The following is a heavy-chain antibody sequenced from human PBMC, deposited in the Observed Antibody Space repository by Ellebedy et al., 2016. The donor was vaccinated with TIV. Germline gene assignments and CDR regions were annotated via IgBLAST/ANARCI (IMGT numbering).Heavy chain of an antibody. CDR1: GYTFTSYA. Sequence: ASVKVSXKASGYTFTSYAMHWVRQAPGQRLEWMGWINAGNGNTKYSQKFQGRVTITRDTSASTAYMELSSLRSEDTAVYYCARGGGPASYDSSGYYWFDYWGQGTLVTVSS. V-gene: IGHV1-3*01. J-gene: IGHJ4*02. CDR2: INAGNGNT. CDR3: ARGGGPASYDSSGYYWFDY. D-gene: IGHD3-22*01.